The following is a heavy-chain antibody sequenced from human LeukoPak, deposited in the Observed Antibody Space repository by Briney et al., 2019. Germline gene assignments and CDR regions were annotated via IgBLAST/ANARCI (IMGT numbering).Heavy chain of an antibody. J-gene: IGHJ3*02. D-gene: IGHD6-19*01. CDR1: GGSISNGGYY. CDR2: IYYSGST. V-gene: IGHV4-61*08. CDR3: ARPYTSGWYGVFDI. Sequence: PSETLSLTCTVSGGSISNGGYYWSWIRQHPGKGLEWIGSIYYSGSTNYNPSLKSRVTISVDTSKNQFSLKLSSVAAADTAGYYCARPYTSGWYGVFDIWGQGTMVTVSS.